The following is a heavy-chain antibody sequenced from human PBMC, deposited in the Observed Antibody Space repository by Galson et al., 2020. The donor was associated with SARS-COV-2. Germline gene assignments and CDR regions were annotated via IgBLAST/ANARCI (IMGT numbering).Heavy chain of an antibody. V-gene: IGHV3-21*01. D-gene: IGHD3-9*01. Sequence: GGSLRLSCAASGFTFSSYSMNWVRQAPGKGLEWVSSISSSSSYIYYADSVKGRFTISRDNAKNSLYLQMNSLRAEDTAVYYCSRDGTYYDILTGYYSTGNFDYWGQGTLVTVSS. CDR3: SRDGTYYDILTGYYSTGNFDY. CDR1: GFTFSSYS. J-gene: IGHJ4*02. CDR2: ISSSSSYI.